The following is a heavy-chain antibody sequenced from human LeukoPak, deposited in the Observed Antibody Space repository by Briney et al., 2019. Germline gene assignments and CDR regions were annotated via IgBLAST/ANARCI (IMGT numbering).Heavy chain of an antibody. Sequence: PGGSLRLSCAASGFTLSSYAMSWVRQAPGKGLEWVSTLSGSGITTYYADSVKGRFTISRDNSKNTLYLQMNSLRAEDTAVYYCAKGIYSSGWSYFDYWGHGTLVTVSS. CDR2: LSGSGITT. CDR1: GFTLSSYA. CDR3: AKGIYSSGWSYFDY. V-gene: IGHV3-23*01. J-gene: IGHJ4*01. D-gene: IGHD6-19*01.